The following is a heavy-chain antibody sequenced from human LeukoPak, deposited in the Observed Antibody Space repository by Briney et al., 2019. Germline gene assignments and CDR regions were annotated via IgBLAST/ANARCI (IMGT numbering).Heavy chain of an antibody. CDR3: ARDRLGPTASFDY. J-gene: IGHJ4*02. V-gene: IGHV3-11*01. Sequence: GGSLRLSCAASGFAFGDYYMSWIRQAPGKGLEWVSYIGSFGITIYYADSVKGRFTVSRDNAKNSLYLQMNSLRVEDTAVYYCARDRLGPTASFDYWGQGTLVTVSS. CDR2: IGSFGITI. D-gene: IGHD1-26*01. CDR1: GFAFGDYY.